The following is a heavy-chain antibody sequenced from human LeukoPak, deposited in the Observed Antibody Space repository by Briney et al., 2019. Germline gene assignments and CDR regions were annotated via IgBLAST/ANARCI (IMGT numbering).Heavy chain of an antibody. D-gene: IGHD1-1*01. CDR1: GGSISSGDYY. CDR2: IYYSGST. Sequence: SETLSLTCTVSGGSISSGDYYWSWIRQPPGKGLEWIGYIYYSGSTYYNPSLKSRVTMSVDTSKNQFSLKLSSVTAADTAVYYCARARNWPGLFDIWGQGTMVTVSS. V-gene: IGHV4-30-4*01. CDR3: ARARNWPGLFDI. J-gene: IGHJ3*02.